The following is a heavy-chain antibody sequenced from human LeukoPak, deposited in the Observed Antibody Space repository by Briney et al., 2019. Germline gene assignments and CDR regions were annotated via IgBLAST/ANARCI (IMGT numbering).Heavy chain of an antibody. Sequence: SETLSLTCAVYGGSFSGYYWSWLRQPPGKGLEWIGEINHSGSTNYNPSLKSRVTISVDTSKNQFSLKLSSVTAADTAVYYCARSWDYDSSGYYYVDYWGQGTLVTVSS. V-gene: IGHV4-34*01. CDR1: GGSFSGYY. CDR3: ARSWDYDSSGYYYVDY. J-gene: IGHJ4*02. CDR2: INHSGST. D-gene: IGHD3-22*01.